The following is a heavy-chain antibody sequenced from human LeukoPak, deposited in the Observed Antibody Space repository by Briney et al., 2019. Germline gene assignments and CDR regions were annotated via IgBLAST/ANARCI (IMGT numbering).Heavy chain of an antibody. CDR3: ASAPIGYYDILTGYPIGAEYFQH. Sequence: PSQTLSLTCTVSGGSISSGSYYWSWIRQPAGKGLEWIGRIYTSGSTNYNPSLKSRVTISVDTAKNQFSLKMSSVTAAVTAVYYCASAPIGYYDILTGYPIGAEYFQHWGQGTLVTVSS. J-gene: IGHJ1*01. V-gene: IGHV4-61*02. D-gene: IGHD3-9*01. CDR2: IYTSGST. CDR1: GGSISSGSYY.